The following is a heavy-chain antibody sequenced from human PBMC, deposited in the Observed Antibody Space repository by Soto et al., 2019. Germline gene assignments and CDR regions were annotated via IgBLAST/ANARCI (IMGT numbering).Heavy chain of an antibody. V-gene: IGHV3-33*01. Sequence: GGSLRLSCAASGFTFSSYGMHWVRQAPGKGLEWVAVIWYDGSNKYYADSVKGRFTISRDNSKNTLYLQMNSLRAEDTAVYYCARGRELSDAFDIWGQGTMVTVSS. J-gene: IGHJ3*02. CDR1: GFTFSSYG. CDR3: ARGRELSDAFDI. CDR2: IWYDGSNK. D-gene: IGHD1-7*01.